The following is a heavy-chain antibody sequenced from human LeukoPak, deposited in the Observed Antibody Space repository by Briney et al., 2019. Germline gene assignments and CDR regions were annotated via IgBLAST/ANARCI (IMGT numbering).Heavy chain of an antibody. D-gene: IGHD4-17*01. V-gene: IGHV1-8*01. Sequence: ASVKVSCKASGYTFSSYDINWVRQATGQGLEWMGWMNPNSGNTDYAQRFQGRVTMTRNTSISTAYMELSSLRSEDTAVYYCARGDFGDYFLDYWGQGTLVTVSS. CDR3: ARGDFGDYFLDY. CDR1: GYTFSSYD. J-gene: IGHJ4*02. CDR2: MNPNSGNT.